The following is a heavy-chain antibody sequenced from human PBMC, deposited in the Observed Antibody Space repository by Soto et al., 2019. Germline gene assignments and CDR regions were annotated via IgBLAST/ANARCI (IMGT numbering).Heavy chain of an antibody. CDR2: IITIFGTA. Sequence: QVQLVQSGAEVKKPGSSVKVSCTASGCTFSSYAISWVRQAPGQGLEWMGGIITIFGTANYAQTFQGRVTITADESTSTAYREMSSLRSEDTAVYYCARDGGKYWGQGTLVTVSS. CDR1: GCTFSSYA. CDR3: ARDGGKY. V-gene: IGHV1-69*12. J-gene: IGHJ4*02. D-gene: IGHD3-16*01.